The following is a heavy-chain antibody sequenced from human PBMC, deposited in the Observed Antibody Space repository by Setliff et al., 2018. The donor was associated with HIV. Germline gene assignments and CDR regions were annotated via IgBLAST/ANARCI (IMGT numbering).Heavy chain of an antibody. D-gene: IGHD3-22*01. CDR2: IYSSGST. CDR3: ARGLSFYDPGGFDY. Sequence: SETLSLTCTVSGGSISSYYWSWIRQPPGKGLEWLGHIYSSGSTNYNPSLKSRVTISVDTSKNHFSLKLSSVTAADTAVYYCARGLSFYDPGGFDYWGQGTLVTVSS. J-gene: IGHJ4*02. V-gene: IGHV4-4*09. CDR1: GGSISSYY.